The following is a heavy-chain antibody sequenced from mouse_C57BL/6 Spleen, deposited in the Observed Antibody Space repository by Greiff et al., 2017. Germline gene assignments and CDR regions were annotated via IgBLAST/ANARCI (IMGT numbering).Heavy chain of an antibody. CDR3: ARCKIYYYGSSPYWYFDV. V-gene: IGHV1-18*01. CDR2: INPNNGGT. J-gene: IGHJ1*03. D-gene: IGHD1-1*01. CDR1: GYTFTDYN. Sequence: DVQLQESGPELVKPGASVKIPCKASGYTFTDYNMDWVKQSHGKSLEWIGDINPNNGGTIYNQKFKGKATLTVDKSSSTAYMELRSLTSEDTAVYYCARCKIYYYGSSPYWYFDVWGTGTTVTVSS.